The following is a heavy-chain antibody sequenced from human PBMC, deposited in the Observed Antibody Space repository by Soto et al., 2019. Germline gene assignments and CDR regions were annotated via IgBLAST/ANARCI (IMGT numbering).Heavy chain of an antibody. CDR2: INAGNGDT. CDR1: GYTFTTYG. J-gene: IGHJ4*02. V-gene: IGHV1-3*01. CDR3: ARDLGVVVIDY. Sequence: ASVKVSCKASGYTFTTYGIHWVRQAPGQGLEWMGWINAGNGDTKYSQKFQGRVTITRDKSASTAYMELSSLRSEDTAAYYCARDLGVVVIDYWGQGALVTVSS. D-gene: IGHD3-22*01.